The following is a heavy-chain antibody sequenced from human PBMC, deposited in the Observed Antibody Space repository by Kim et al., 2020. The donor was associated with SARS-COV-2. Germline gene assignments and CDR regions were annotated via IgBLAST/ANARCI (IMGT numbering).Heavy chain of an antibody. J-gene: IGHJ2*01. CDR3: ATGPPGRGIVVVPAANWYFDL. Sequence: ASVKVSCKVSGYTLTELSMHWVRQAPGKGLEWMGGFDPEDGETIYAQKFQGRVTMTEDTSTDTAYMELSSLRSEDTAVYYCATGPPGRGIVVVPAANWYFDLWGRGTLVTVSS. CDR2: FDPEDGET. CDR1: GYTLTELS. V-gene: IGHV1-24*01. D-gene: IGHD2-2*01.